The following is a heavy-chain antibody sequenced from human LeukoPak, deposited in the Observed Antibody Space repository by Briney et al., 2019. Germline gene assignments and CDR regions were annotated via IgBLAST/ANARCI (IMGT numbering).Heavy chain of an antibody. J-gene: IGHJ5*02. Sequence: GGSLRLSCAASGFTFSSYGMHWVCQAPGKGLEWVSSISSSSSYIYYADSVKGRFTISRDNAKNSLYLQMNSLRAEDTAVYYCARADGAGYCSSTSCYINWFDPWGQGTLVTVSS. CDR2: ISSSSSYI. D-gene: IGHD2-2*03. CDR3: ARADGAGYCSSTSCYINWFDP. V-gene: IGHV3-21*01. CDR1: GFTFSSYG.